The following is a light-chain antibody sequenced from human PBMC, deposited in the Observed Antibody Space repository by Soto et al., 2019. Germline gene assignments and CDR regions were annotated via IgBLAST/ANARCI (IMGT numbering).Light chain of an antibody. CDR2: EVS. Sequence: QSALTQPPSVSGSPGQSVAISCTGTSSDVGSYNRVSWYQQPPDTAPKLMVYEVSKRPSGVPDRFSGSKSGNTASLTISGLQAEDEADYYCSSYTSSNTVVFGTGTKVTVL. J-gene: IGLJ1*01. V-gene: IGLV2-18*02. CDR3: SSYTSSNTVV. CDR1: SSDVGSYNR.